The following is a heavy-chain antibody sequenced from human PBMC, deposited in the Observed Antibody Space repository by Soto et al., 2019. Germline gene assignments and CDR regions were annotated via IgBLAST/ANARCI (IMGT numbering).Heavy chain of an antibody. D-gene: IGHD3-22*01. V-gene: IGHV4-31*03. J-gene: IGHJ4*02. CDR2: IYYSGST. CDR3: AGSDYYDTSGYYYRVDY. CDR1: GGSISSGGYY. Sequence: QVQLQESGPGLVKLSQTLSLTCTVSGGSISSGGYYWSWIRQHPGKGLEWIGYIYYSGSTYYNPSLKSRVTISEDTSKNQFSLKLSSVTAADTAVYYCAGSDYYDTSGYYYRVDYWGQGTLVTVSS.